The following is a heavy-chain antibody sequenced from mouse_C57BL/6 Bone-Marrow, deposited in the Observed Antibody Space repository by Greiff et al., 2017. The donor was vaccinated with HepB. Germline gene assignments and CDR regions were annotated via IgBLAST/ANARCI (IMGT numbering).Heavy chain of an antibody. J-gene: IGHJ2*01. CDR3: ARDRGNGRGFDY. CDR2: ISDGGSYT. Sequence: EVMLVESGGGLVKPGGSLKLSCAASGFTFSDYYMYWVRQTPEKRLEWVATISDGGSYTYYPDSVKGRFTISRDNATNNLYLQMSSLKSEDTAMYYCARDRGNGRGFDYWGQGTTLTVSS. V-gene: IGHV5-4*02. CDR1: GFTFSDYY. D-gene: IGHD1-1*01.